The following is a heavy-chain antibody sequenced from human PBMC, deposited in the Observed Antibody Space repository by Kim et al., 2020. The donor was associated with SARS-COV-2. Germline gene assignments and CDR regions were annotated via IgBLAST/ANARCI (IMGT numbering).Heavy chain of an antibody. CDR1: GYTFTSYA. CDR3: ARDLGPMVQGDLRVGVSYYFDY. CDR2: INAGNGNT. J-gene: IGHJ4*02. D-gene: IGHD3-10*01. V-gene: IGHV1-3*01. Sequence: ASVKVSCKASGYTFTSYAMHWVRQAPGQRLEWMGWINAGNGNTKYSQKFQGKVTITRDTSASTAYMELSSLRSEDTAVYYCARDLGPMVQGDLRVGVSYYFDYWGQGTLVTVSS.